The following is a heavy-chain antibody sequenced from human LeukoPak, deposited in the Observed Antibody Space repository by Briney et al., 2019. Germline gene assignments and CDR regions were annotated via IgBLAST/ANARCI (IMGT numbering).Heavy chain of an antibody. CDR3: AKASYLDILTGPGLDS. D-gene: IGHD3-9*01. J-gene: IGHJ4*02. CDR2: IKEDGSEK. V-gene: IGHV3-7*03. Sequence: GGSLRLSCAASGFTFSNYWMNWVRQTPGKGLEWVANIKEDGSEKYYVDSVKGRFTISRDNAKNSLYLQMNSLRAEDTALYYCAKASYLDILTGPGLDSWGQGTLVTVS. CDR1: GFTFSNYW.